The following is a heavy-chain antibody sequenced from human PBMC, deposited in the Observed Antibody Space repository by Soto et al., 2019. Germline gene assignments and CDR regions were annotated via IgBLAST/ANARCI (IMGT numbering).Heavy chain of an antibody. CDR3: ARTRGYSDPDLDY. D-gene: IGHD5-12*01. J-gene: IGHJ4*02. CDR1: GFTFSSYA. CDR2: ISYSGVST. V-gene: IGHV3-23*01. Sequence: GGSLRLSCAASGFTFSSYAMTWVRQAPGKGLEWVSAISYSGVSTYYADSVKGRFTISRDSSENTLSLQMNSLRVDDTAVYYCARTRGYSDPDLDYWGQGTLVTVSS.